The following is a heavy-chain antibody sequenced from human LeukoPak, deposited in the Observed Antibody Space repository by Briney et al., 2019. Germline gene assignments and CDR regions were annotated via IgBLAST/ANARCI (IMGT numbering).Heavy chain of an antibody. CDR3: ARDSDTAMVNPTDAFDI. CDR2: ISSSSSYT. CDR1: GFTFSDYY. V-gene: IGHV3-11*06. J-gene: IGHJ3*02. D-gene: IGHD5-18*01. Sequence: KPGGSLRLSCAASGFTFSDYYMSWIRQAPGKGLEWVSYISSSSSYTNYADSVKGRFTISRDNAKNSLYLQMNSLRAEDTAAYYCARDSDTAMVNPTDAFDIWGQGTMVTVSS.